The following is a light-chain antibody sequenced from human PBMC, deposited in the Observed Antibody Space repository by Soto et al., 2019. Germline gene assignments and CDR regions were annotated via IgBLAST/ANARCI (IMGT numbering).Light chain of an antibody. CDR1: QSINIW. CDR3: QHYNSYSEA. CDR2: KAS. Sequence: DIPMTQSPATLSASVGDRVTITCRASQSINIWLAWYHQKPGTAPTLLIYKASTLKSGVPSRFSGSGSGTESTLTISSLQPDDFAIYYCQHYNSYSEAFGQGTKVDI. V-gene: IGKV1-5*03. J-gene: IGKJ1*01.